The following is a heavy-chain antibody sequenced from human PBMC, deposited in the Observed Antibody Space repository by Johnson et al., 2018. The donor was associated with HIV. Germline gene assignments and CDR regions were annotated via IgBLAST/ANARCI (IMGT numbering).Heavy chain of an antibody. V-gene: IGHV3-7*05. D-gene: IGHD5-12*01. CDR1: GFTFSSYW. J-gene: IGHJ3*02. CDR3: SRHSPRGYSGYDAFDI. CDR2: IKQEGSEK. Sequence: VQVVESGGGLVQPGGSLRLSCAASGFTFSSYWMSWVRQAPGKGLEWVANIKQEGSEKYYVDSVKGRFTISRDNAKNSLYLQMNSLRAEDTAVYYCSRHSPRGYSGYDAFDIWGQETMVTVSS.